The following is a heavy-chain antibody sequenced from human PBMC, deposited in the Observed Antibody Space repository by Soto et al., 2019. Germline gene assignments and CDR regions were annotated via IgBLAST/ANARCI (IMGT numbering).Heavy chain of an antibody. D-gene: IGHD6-13*01. CDR3: AKLPSSWYDYYYYGMDV. CDR2: ISYDGSNK. Sequence: GGSLRLSCAASGFTFSSYGMDWVRQAPGKGLEWVAVISYDGSNKYYADSVKGRFTISRDNSKNTLYLQMNSLRAEDTAVYYCAKLPSSWYDYYYYGMDVWGQGTTVTVSS. J-gene: IGHJ6*02. CDR1: GFTFSSYG. V-gene: IGHV3-30*18.